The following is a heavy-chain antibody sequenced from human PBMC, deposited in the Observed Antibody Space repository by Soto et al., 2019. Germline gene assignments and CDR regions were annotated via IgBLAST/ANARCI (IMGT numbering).Heavy chain of an antibody. J-gene: IGHJ6*02. Sequence: GGSLRLSCAASGFTFSSYAMSWVRQAPGKGLEWVSAISGSVVRTYYADSVKGRFTISRDNSKNTLYLQMNSLRAEDMAVYYCAKGSSSGWAYYYYGMDVWGQGTTVTVSS. V-gene: IGHV3-23*01. CDR1: GFTFSSYA. CDR2: ISGSVVRT. CDR3: AKGSSSGWAYYYYGMDV. D-gene: IGHD3-22*01.